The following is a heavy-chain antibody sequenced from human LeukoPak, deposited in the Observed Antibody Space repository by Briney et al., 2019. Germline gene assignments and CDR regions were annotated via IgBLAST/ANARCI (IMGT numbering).Heavy chain of an antibody. V-gene: IGHV3-33*01. CDR3: ARGSNEHAAALDP. J-gene: IGHJ5*02. D-gene: IGHD1-1*01. CDR2: IFYDGSNK. Sequence: GGSLRLSCVASGFNFGSYGMHRVRQAPDKGLEWVAFIFYDGSNKFYEDSVKGRFTIYRDNPKNTVYLEMNSLRDEDTAVYYCARGSNEHAAALDPWGQGTLVIVSS. CDR1: GFNFGSYG.